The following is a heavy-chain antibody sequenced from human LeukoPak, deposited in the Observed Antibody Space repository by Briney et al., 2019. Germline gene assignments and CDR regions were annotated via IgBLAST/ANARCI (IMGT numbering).Heavy chain of an antibody. CDR1: GGSFSGYY. J-gene: IGHJ4*02. Sequence: ASETLSLTCAVYGGSFSGYYWSWIRQPPGKGLEWIGEINHSGSTNYNPSLKSRVTISVDTSKNQFSLKLSSVTAADTAVYYCARGPTRLRLGEYALFDYWGQGTLVTVSS. V-gene: IGHV4-34*01. CDR3: ARGPTRLRLGEYALFDY. D-gene: IGHD3-16*01. CDR2: INHSGST.